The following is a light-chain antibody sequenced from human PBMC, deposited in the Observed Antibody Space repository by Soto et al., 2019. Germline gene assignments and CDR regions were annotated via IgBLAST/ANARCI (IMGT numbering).Light chain of an antibody. CDR2: EGS. J-gene: IGLJ1*01. CDR3: SSYSISTAYL. Sequence: QSVLTQPASVSGSPGQSITISCTGTSSDVGSYNLVSWYQQHPGKAPKLMIYEGSKRPSGVSNRFSGSKSGNTASLTISGLQAEDEADYFCSSYSISTAYLFGSGTKVTVL. V-gene: IGLV2-14*02. CDR1: SSDVGSYNL.